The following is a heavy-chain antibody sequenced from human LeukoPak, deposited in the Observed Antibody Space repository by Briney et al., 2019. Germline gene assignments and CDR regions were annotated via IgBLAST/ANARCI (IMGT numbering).Heavy chain of an antibody. CDR3: ASSLWGYSST. Sequence: SETLSLTCTVSGGSISSYYWSWIRQPPGKGLEWIGEINHSGSTNYNPSLKSRVTISVDTSKNQFSLKLSSVTAADTAVYYCASSLWGYSSTWGQGTLVTVSS. D-gene: IGHD6-19*01. V-gene: IGHV4-34*01. J-gene: IGHJ5*02. CDR2: INHSGST. CDR1: GGSISSYY.